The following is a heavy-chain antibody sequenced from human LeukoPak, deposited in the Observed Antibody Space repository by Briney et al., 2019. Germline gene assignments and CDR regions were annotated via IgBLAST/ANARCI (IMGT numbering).Heavy chain of an antibody. Sequence: GGSLRLSCAASGFIFSNYAMSWVRQAPGKGLEWVSAIDSTGAYTWYADSVKGRFTISKDSSKTILYLQMNSLRAEDTAFYHCARDSSRGITMIVDWGQGTLVTVSS. CDR3: ARDSSRGITMIVD. J-gene: IGHJ4*02. D-gene: IGHD3-22*01. CDR2: IDSTGAYT. V-gene: IGHV3-23*01. CDR1: GFIFSNYA.